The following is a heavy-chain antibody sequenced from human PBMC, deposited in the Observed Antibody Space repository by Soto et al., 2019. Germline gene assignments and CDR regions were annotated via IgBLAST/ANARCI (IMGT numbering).Heavy chain of an antibody. J-gene: IGHJ3*01. V-gene: IGHV3-23*01. Sequence: EVQLLESGGGLLQPGGSLRLSWAASGLPFNTYVMTWVRQAPGKGLEWVSTISYSADKTHYADSVKGRFTISRDNSRDTLFLQMNSLRADDAAVYYCARRARPATTNWGAFDVWGQGTMVTVSS. CDR3: ARRARPATTNWGAFDV. CDR2: ISYSADKT. D-gene: IGHD1-7*01. CDR1: GLPFNTYV.